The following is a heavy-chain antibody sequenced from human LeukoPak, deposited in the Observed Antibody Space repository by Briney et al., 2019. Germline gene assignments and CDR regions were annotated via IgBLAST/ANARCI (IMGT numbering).Heavy chain of an antibody. Sequence: GGSLRLSCTTSGFTFSTYNMNWVRQAPGKGLEWVSSITSRTYIYYADSIKGRFTISRDNAKNSLYLQMNSLRAEDTAVYYCARERGSIPAVLDAFEIWGQGTMVTVSS. D-gene: IGHD6-13*01. CDR3: ARERGSIPAVLDAFEI. J-gene: IGHJ3*02. V-gene: IGHV3-21*01. CDR2: ITSRTYI. CDR1: GFTFSTYN.